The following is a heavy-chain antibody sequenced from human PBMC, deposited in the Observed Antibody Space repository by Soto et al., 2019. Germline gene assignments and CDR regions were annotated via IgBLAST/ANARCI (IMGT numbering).Heavy chain of an antibody. CDR2: IYWDDDK. V-gene: IGHV2-5*02. Sequence: QITLKESGPTLVKPTQTLTLTCTFSGFSLSTSGVGVGWIRQPPGKALEWLALIYWDDDKRYSPSLKSRLTITKDTSKKQVVLTMTNMDPVDTATYYCAYGDYVGSWFDPWGQGTLVTVSS. D-gene: IGHD4-17*01. CDR3: AYGDYVGSWFDP. CDR1: GFSLSTSGVG. J-gene: IGHJ5*02.